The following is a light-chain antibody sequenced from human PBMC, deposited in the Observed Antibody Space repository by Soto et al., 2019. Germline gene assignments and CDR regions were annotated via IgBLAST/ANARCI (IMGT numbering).Light chain of an antibody. Sequence: EIVMTQSPATLSVSPGEGATLSCKASQNVYNNLAWYQQRPGQPPRLLIYDASTRVTGISARFSGSGYGTEFTLTFSSLQSEDFAVYFCQQCRNWPLTFGGGTKVEIK. J-gene: IGKJ4*01. CDR2: DAS. CDR1: QNVYNN. V-gene: IGKV3-15*01. CDR3: QQCRNWPLT.